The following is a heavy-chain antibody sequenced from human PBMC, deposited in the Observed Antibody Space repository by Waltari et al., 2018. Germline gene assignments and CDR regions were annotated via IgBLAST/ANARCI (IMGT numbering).Heavy chain of an antibody. CDR3: AKDRAPLSLYGMDV. CDR1: GSPFSSYA. Sequence: EVQLLESGGGLVQPGGSLRLSYAASGSPFSSYAMTWVPQAPGKGLEWVSAISGSGGSTYYADSVKGRFTISRDNSKNTLYLQMNSLRAEDTAVYYCAKDRAPLSLYGMDVWGQGTTVTVSS. CDR2: ISGSGGST. J-gene: IGHJ6*02. V-gene: IGHV3-23*01.